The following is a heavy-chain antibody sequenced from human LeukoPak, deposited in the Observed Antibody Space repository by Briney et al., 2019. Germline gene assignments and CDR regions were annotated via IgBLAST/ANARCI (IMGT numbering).Heavy chain of an antibody. V-gene: IGHV3-30*02. J-gene: IGHJ4*02. Sequence: GGSLRLSCAASGFTLSSYGMHWVRQAPGKGPEWVAFIRYDGSNKYYADSVKGRFTISRDNSKNTLYLQMNSLRAEDTAVYYCAKDQGEYDSSGYYPFDYWGQGTLVTVSS. CDR1: GFTLSSYG. D-gene: IGHD3-22*01. CDR2: IRYDGSNK. CDR3: AKDQGEYDSSGYYPFDY.